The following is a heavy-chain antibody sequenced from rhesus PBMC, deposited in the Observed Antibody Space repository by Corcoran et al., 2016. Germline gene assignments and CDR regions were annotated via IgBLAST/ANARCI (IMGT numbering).Heavy chain of an antibody. Sequence: QLQLQESGPGLVKPSETLSVTCAVSGGSISSSYWSWIRQAPGKGLEWIGYIYGSGSSTNYNPYLKSRVTQSVDTSKNQLSLKLSSVTAADTAVYYCASTGMEDSWGQGVVVTVSS. J-gene: IGHJ6*01. D-gene: IGHD1-1-1*01. CDR3: ASTGMEDS. V-gene: IGHV4-169*02. CDR2: IYGSGSST. CDR1: GGSISSSY.